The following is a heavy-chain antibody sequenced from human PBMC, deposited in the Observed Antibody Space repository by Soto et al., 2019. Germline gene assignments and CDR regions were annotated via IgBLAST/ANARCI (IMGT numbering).Heavy chain of an antibody. D-gene: IGHD5-12*01. CDR2: IRSKANSYAT. CDR3: TRPGRDGYNWADY. V-gene: IGHV3-73*02. Sequence: EVQLVESGGGLVQPGGSLKLSCAASGFTFSGSAMHWVRQASGKGLEWVGRIRSKANSYATAYAASVKGRFTISRDDSKNTAYLQMNSLKTEDTAVYYCTRPGRDGYNWADYWGQGTLVTVSS. J-gene: IGHJ4*02. CDR1: GFTFSGSA.